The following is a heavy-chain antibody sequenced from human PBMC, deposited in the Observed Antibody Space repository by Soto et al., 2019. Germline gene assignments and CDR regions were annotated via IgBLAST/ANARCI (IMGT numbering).Heavy chain of an antibody. CDR2: VYYTGST. J-gene: IGHJ4*02. D-gene: IGHD5-12*01. CDR3: AKYRRTDAYGYRLDF. CDR1: VDSLNNYY. V-gene: IGHV4-59*01. Sequence: SETPVLTFSVSVDSLNNYYWGCIRQPPGKGLEWIGFVYYTGSTITKYNPSLQSRVAISVDSSKNQFSLKVTSMTAAATAIYYCAKYRRTDAYGYRLDFWRPGTLVTVSS.